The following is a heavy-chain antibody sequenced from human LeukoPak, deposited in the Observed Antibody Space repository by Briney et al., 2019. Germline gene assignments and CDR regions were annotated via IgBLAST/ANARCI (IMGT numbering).Heavy chain of an antibody. CDR1: GFTFSSYS. Sequence: GGSLRLSWAASGFTFSSYSINWVGQAPGKGLEWVSSISSSSSYIYYADSVKGRFTISRDNAKNSLYLQMNSLRAEDTAIYYCARDSGDGDYEPLDYWGQGTLVTVSS. V-gene: IGHV3-21*04. CDR3: ARDSGDGDYEPLDY. CDR2: ISSSSSYI. J-gene: IGHJ4*02. D-gene: IGHD4-17*01.